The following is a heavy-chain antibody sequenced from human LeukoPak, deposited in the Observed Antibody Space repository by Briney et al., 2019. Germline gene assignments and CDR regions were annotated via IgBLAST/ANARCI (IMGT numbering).Heavy chain of an antibody. J-gene: IGHJ4*02. CDR1: GFTFSSYA. V-gene: IGHV3-30*04. D-gene: IGHD1-26*01. CDR2: ISYDGSNK. Sequence: GGSLRLSCAASGFTFSSYAMHWVRQAPGKGLEWVAVISYDGSNKYYADSVKGRFTISRDNSKNTLYLQMNSLRAEDTAVYYCAKLSGSYPTYFDYWGQGTLVTVSS. CDR3: AKLSGSYPTYFDY.